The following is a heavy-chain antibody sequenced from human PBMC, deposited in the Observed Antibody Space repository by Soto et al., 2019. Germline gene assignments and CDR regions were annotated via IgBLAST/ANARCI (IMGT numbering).Heavy chain of an antibody. CDR3: ARGPHSPRIAAAGYYFDY. CDR1: GFTFSSYS. J-gene: IGHJ4*02. Sequence: ESGGGLVKPGGSLRLSCAASGFTFSSYSMNWVRQAPGKGLEWVSSISSSSSYIYYADSVKGRFTISRDNAKNSLYLQMNSLRAEDTAVYYCARGPHSPRIAAAGYYFDYWGQGTLVTVSS. V-gene: IGHV3-21*01. D-gene: IGHD6-13*01. CDR2: ISSSSSYI.